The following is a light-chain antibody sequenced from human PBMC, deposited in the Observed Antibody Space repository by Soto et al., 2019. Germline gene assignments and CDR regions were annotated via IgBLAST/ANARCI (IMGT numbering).Light chain of an antibody. CDR1: SSDFGSYNL. CDR2: EGS. CDR3: CSKVGSSTYV. V-gene: IGLV2-23*01. J-gene: IGLJ1*01. Sequence: QSVLTQPASVSGSPGQSITISCTLTSSDFGSYNLVSWYQQHPGKAPKLLISEGSKWPSGVSSRFSGSKSGTTASLTISGLQDEDEADYYCCSKVGSSTYVFGTGTKVTVL.